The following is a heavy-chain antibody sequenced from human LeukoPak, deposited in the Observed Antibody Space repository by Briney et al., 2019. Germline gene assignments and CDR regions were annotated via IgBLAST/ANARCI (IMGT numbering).Heavy chain of an antibody. D-gene: IGHD3-16*01. CDR3: ARRFGELAAGAPRYYYYMDV. J-gene: IGHJ6*03. CDR2: IYHSGST. Sequence: SQTLSLTCTVSGGSISSGGYYWSWIRQPPGKGLEWIGYIYHSGSTCYNPSLKSRITISVDRSKNQFSLKLSSVTAADTAVYYCARRFGELAAGAPRYYYYMDVWGKGTTVTVSS. V-gene: IGHV4-30-2*01. CDR1: GGSISSGGYY.